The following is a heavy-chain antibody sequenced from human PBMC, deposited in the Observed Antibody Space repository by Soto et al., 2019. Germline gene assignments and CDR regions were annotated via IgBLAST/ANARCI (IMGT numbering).Heavy chain of an antibody. V-gene: IGHV4-61*01. D-gene: IGHD6-19*01. J-gene: IGHJ4*02. CDR3: ASIAVASLGVDY. Sequence: LSLTCTVSGGSVSSGSYYWSWIRQPPGKGLEWIGYIYYSGSTNYNPSLKSRVTISVDTSKNQFSLKLSSVTAADTAVYYCASIAVASLGVDYWGQGTLVTVSS. CDR2: IYYSGST. CDR1: GGSVSSGSYY.